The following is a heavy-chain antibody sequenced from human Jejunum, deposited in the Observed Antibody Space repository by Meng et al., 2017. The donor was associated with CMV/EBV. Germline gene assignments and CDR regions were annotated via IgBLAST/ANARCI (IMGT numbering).Heavy chain of an antibody. J-gene: IGHJ4*02. CDR3: ARDHHSQHFDC. CDR2: IYAAGNT. CDR1: GFTVSSTF. D-gene: IGHD2-2*01. V-gene: IGHV3-53*05. Sequence: LSGDASGFTVSSTFISWVRQAPGKGLEWVSVIYAAGNTYYADSVKGRFTISRDSSKNTVYLQMHSLRVEDTAVYYCARDHHSQHFDCWGQGTLVTVSS.